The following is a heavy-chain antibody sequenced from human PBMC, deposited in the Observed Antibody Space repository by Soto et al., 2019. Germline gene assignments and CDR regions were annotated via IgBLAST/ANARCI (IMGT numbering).Heavy chain of an antibody. Sequence: PSETLSLTCRVSGGSVGTGAYYWSWIRQPPGKGLEWIGYTLYSGSSNYNPSLQSLQSRVTISVDTPRNQFSLRLTSVTAADTALYYCARHDYYHRTFDIWGQGTLVTVSS. CDR3: ARHDYYHRTFDI. CDR2: TLYSGSS. D-gene: IGHD3-9*01. V-gene: IGHV4-61*08. CDR1: GGSVGTGAYY. J-gene: IGHJ3*02.